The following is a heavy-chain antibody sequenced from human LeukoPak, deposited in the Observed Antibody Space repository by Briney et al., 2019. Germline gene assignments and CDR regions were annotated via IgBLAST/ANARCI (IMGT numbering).Heavy chain of an antibody. Sequence: GDSLKISCKGSGYSFTSYWIGWVRQMPGKGLECMGIIYPGGSDTRYSPSFQGQVTISADKSISTAYLQWSSLKASDTAMYYCARPSTTVTTIIEPYFDYWGQGTLVTVSS. V-gene: IGHV5-51*01. D-gene: IGHD4-11*01. J-gene: IGHJ4*02. CDR1: GYSFTSYW. CDR2: IYPGGSDT. CDR3: ARPSTTVTTIIEPYFDY.